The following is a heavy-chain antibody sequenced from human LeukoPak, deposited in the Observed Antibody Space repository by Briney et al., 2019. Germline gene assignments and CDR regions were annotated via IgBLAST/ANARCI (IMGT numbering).Heavy chain of an antibody. CDR3: ASTVGATRFYYYYYMDV. CDR1: GYTFTSYY. CDR2: INPSDGST. Sequence: ASVKVSCKASGYTFTSYYMHWVRQAPGQGLEWMGIINPSDGSTSYAQKFQGRVTMTRDMSTSTVYMELSSLRSEDTAVYYCASTVGATRFYYYYYMDVWGKGTTVTVSS. J-gene: IGHJ6*03. D-gene: IGHD1-26*01. V-gene: IGHV1-46*01.